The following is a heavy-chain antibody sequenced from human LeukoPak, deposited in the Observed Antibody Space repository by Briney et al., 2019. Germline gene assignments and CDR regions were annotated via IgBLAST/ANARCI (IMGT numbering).Heavy chain of an antibody. V-gene: IGHV3-21*01. CDR1: GFTFSSYS. Sequence: PGGSLRLSCAASGFTFSSYSMNWVRQAPGKGLEWVSSISSSSSYIYYADSVKGRFTISRDNAKNSLYLQMNSLRAEDTAVYYCARERGRIAVAGRYYMDVWGKGTTVTVSS. CDR3: ARERGRIAVAGRYYMDV. CDR2: ISSSSSYI. J-gene: IGHJ6*03. D-gene: IGHD6-19*01.